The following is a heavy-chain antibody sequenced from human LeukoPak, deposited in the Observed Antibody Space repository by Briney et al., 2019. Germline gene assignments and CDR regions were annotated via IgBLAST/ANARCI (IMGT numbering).Heavy chain of an antibody. CDR1: GGTFSSYA. J-gene: IGHJ4*02. D-gene: IGHD5-12*01. V-gene: IGHV1-69*06. CDR3: AREGYSGFSAY. Sequence: ASVKVSCKASGGTFSSYAISWVRQAPGQGLEWMGGIIPIFGTANYAQKFQGRVTITADKSTSTAYMELGSLRSDDTAVYYCAREGYSGFSAYWGQGTLVTVSS. CDR2: IIPIFGTA.